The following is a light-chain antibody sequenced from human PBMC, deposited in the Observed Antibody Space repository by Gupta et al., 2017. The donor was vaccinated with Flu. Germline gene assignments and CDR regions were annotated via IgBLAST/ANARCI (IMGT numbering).Light chain of an antibody. CDR3: AAWDDSLNAQV. Sequence: QSVLTQLSSASGPPGQRLTISRFRRNYNIESNTVHWYQQLPGTAHELLTYGNNQRPSGVPDRFSGSKSGTSASLAISGLQSEDEADYYCAAWDDSLNAQVFGGGTKLTVL. CDR1: NYNIESNT. J-gene: IGLJ3*02. CDR2: GNN. V-gene: IGLV1-44*01.